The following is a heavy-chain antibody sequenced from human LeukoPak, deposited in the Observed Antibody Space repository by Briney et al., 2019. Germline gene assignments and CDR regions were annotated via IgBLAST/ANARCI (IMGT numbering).Heavy chain of an antibody. J-gene: IGHJ4*02. CDR2: IKQDGSEK. Sequence: GGSLRLSCAASGFPFISYWMSWVGQAPGRGWEGGANIKQDGSEKYYVDSVKGRFTISRDNAKNSLYLQMNSLRAEDTAVYYCARDPYDYVWGSYRYTLFRSDYWGQGTLVTVSS. V-gene: IGHV3-7*01. D-gene: IGHD3-16*02. CDR3: ARDPYDYVWGSYRYTLFRSDY. CDR1: GFPFISYW.